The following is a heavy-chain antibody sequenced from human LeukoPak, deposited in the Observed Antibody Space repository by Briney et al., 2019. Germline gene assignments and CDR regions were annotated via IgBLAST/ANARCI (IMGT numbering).Heavy chain of an antibody. V-gene: IGHV4-59*01. CDR1: GGSISSYY. CDR2: IYYSGST. CDR3: ARDDPLGSNWFDP. Sequence: SETLSLTCTVSGGSISSYYWSWIRQPPGKGLEWIAYIYYSGSTNYNTSLKSRVNISVDTSKNQFSLKLSSVTAADTAVYYCARDDPLGSNWFDPWGQGTLVTVYS. J-gene: IGHJ5*02.